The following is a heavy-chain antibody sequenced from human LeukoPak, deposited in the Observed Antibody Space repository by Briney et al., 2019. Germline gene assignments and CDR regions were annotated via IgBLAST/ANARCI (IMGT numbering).Heavy chain of an antibody. CDR3: AKDRPPYCSSTSCREANDY. CDR1: GFTFSSYG. Sequence: PGGSLRLSCAASGFTFSSYGMHWVRRAPGKGLGWVAFIRYDGSNKYYADSVKGRFTISRDNSKNTLYLQMNSLRAEDTAVYYCAKDRPPYCSSTSCREANDYWGQGTLVTVSS. CDR2: IRYDGSNK. V-gene: IGHV3-30*02. J-gene: IGHJ4*02. D-gene: IGHD2-2*01.